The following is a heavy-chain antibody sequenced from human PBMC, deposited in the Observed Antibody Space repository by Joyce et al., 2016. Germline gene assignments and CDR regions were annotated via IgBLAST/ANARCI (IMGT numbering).Heavy chain of an antibody. Sequence: QVQLVQSGAEVKKPGASVKVSCKASGYSFSRYVMHWVRQAPGQRLEWMGWINVGKGNTGASEKFQDRITITRDKSASTAYMELSSLRSEDTAVYYCARVRAHFGSGSPYFDYWGQGTLVTVSS. D-gene: IGHD3-10*01. CDR1: GYSFSRYV. CDR3: ARVRAHFGSGSPYFDY. V-gene: IGHV1-3*01. J-gene: IGHJ4*02. CDR2: INVGKGNT.